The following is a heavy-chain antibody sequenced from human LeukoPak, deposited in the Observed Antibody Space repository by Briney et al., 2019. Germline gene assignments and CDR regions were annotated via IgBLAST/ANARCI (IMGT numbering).Heavy chain of an antibody. Sequence: GGSLRLSCAASGFTFSSYSMNWVRQAPGKGLEWVSSISSSSSYIYYADSVKGRFTISRDNAKNSLYLQMNSLRAEDTAVYYCARDIIVVVAAFPFDPWGQGTLVTVSS. CDR2: ISSSSSYI. CDR1: GFTFSSYS. D-gene: IGHD2-15*01. CDR3: ARDIIVVVAAFPFDP. V-gene: IGHV3-21*01. J-gene: IGHJ5*02.